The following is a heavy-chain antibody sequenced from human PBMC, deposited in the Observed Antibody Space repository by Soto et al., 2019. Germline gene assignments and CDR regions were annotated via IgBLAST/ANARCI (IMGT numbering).Heavy chain of an antibody. CDR3: ARGVGNFYYIMDV. Sequence: PGKGLEWVAVISYDGSNKYYADSVKGRFTISRDNSKNTLYLQMNSLRAEDTAVYYCARGVGNFYYIMDVWGQGSTVTGTS. CDR2: ISYDGSNK. V-gene: IGHV3-33*05. J-gene: IGHJ6*02.